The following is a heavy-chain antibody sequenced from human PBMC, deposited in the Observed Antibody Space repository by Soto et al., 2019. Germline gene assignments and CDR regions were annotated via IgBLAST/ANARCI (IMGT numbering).Heavy chain of an antibody. D-gene: IGHD2-15*01. V-gene: IGHV4-34*01. CDR3: ARRGRGVTCHWFVP. CDR2: INHSGST. J-gene: IGHJ5*02. CDR1: GGSFSGYY. Sequence: SETLSLTCAVYGGSFSGYYCSWIRHPPGKRLEWIGEINHSGSTNYNPSLKSRVTISVDTSKNQFSLTLASVTAADTAVYYCARRGRGVTCHWFVPWGEGTLVTVAS.